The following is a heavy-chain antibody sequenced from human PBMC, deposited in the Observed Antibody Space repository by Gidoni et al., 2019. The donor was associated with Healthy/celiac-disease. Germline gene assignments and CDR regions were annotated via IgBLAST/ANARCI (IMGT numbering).Heavy chain of an antibody. CDR3: AKSGYRISPLWFDP. CDR1: GFTFNRYA. D-gene: IGHD6-13*01. CDR2: ISGSGGST. Sequence: EVQLLESGGGLVQHGGSRIIYCAAAGFTFNRYAMSWVRQAPGKGLEWVSAISGSGGSTYYADSVKGRFTISRDNSKNTLYLQMNSLRAEDTAVYYCAKSGYRISPLWFDPWGQGTLVTVSS. V-gene: IGHV3-23*01. J-gene: IGHJ5*02.